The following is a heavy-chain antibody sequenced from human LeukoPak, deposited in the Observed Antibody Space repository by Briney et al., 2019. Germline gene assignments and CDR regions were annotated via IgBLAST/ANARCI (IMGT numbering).Heavy chain of an antibody. CDR3: AANSADENTLGSSYKV. Sequence: SETLSLTCAVYGGSFSGYYWSWIRQPPGKGLEWIGSIYYSGSTYYNPSLKSRVTISVDTSKNHFSLRLTSVNAADTAVYYCAANSADENTLGSSYKVWGQGTLVTVSS. J-gene: IGHJ4*02. CDR2: IYYSGST. CDR1: GGSFSGYY. V-gene: IGHV4-34*01. D-gene: IGHD3-10*01.